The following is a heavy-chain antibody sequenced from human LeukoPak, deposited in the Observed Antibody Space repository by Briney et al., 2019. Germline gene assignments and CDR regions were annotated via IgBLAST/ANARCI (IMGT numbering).Heavy chain of an antibody. CDR1: GYTFTGYY. J-gene: IGHJ4*02. CDR3: ARGFGGSYLDY. V-gene: IGHV1-46*01. CDR2: INPGGSST. D-gene: IGHD1-26*01. Sequence: GASVKVSCKASGYTFTGYYMHWVRQAPGQGLEWMGIINPGGSSTNYAQKFQGRVTMTRDTSTSTVYMELSSLRSEDTAVYYCARGFGGSYLDYWGQGTLVTVSS.